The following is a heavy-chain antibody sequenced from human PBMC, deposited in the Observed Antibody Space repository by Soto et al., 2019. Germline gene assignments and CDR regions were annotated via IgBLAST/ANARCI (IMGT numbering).Heavy chain of an antibody. CDR1: GFTFSDYA. V-gene: IGHV3-23*01. CDR3: AKGILSDYYGSGTYDY. D-gene: IGHD3-10*01. Sequence: EVQLLESGGGLIQPGGSLRLSCAASGFTFSDYAMTWVRQALGKGLEWVSVITGSGGKTFYADYVKGRFSISRDNSKNTVYLEINSLRAEDTAVYYCAKGILSDYYGSGTYDYWGQGTLVTVSS. CDR2: ITGSGGKT. J-gene: IGHJ4*02.